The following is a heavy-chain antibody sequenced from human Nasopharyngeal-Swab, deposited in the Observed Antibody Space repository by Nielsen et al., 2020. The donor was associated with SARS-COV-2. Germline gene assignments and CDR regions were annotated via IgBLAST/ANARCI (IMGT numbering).Heavy chain of an antibody. V-gene: IGHV3-21*01. CDR3: LRGDSRDV. CDR2: TNAAGTYA. D-gene: IGHD3-22*01. Sequence: GGSLRLSCATSGFRFGSYTMNWVRQAPGKGLVWVASTNAAGTYAHYADSVKGRFTISRENAKNSLYLQMNSLGAEDTAVYYCLRGDSRDVWGQGTMVTVSS. CDR1: GFRFGSYT. J-gene: IGHJ3*01.